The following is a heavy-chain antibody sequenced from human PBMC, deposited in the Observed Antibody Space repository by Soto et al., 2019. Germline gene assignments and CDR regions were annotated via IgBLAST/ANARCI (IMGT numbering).Heavy chain of an antibody. CDR1: GGTLSSYA. CDR3: ARARDPFLQWLPFDY. Sequence: QVQLVQSGAEVKKPGSSVKVSCKASGGTLSSYAISWVRQAPGQGLEWMGGIIPIFGTANYAQKFQGRVTIAADESTSTAYMELSSLRSEDTAVYYCARARDPFLQWLPFDYWGQGTLVTVSS. J-gene: IGHJ4*02. V-gene: IGHV1-69*12. D-gene: IGHD3-3*02. CDR2: IIPIFGTA.